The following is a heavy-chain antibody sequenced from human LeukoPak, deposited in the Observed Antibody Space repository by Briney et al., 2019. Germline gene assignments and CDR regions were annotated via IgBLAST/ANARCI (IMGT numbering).Heavy chain of an antibody. V-gene: IGHV5-51*01. CDR3: VRHVRRDSSGPDY. CDR2: IYPGNSDT. D-gene: IGHD3-22*01. CDR1: GYSFTSYW. J-gene: IGHJ4*02. Sequence: GESLKISCKGSGYSFTSYWIGWVRQMPGKGLEWMGIIYPGNSDTRYSPSFQGQVTISADKSISTAYLQWSSLEASDIAMYHCVRHVRRDSSGPDYWGQGTLVTVSS.